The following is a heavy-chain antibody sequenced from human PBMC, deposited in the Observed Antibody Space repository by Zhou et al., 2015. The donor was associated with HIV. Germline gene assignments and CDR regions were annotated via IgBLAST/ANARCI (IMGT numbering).Heavy chain of an antibody. CDR3: ARSSGKYDYAFDL. D-gene: IGHD3-22*01. CDR1: GGNFISYA. CDR2: FIPMFGTA. V-gene: IGHV1-69*01. Sequence: QVPLVQSGAEVKKPGSSVKVSCKASGGNFISYAISWVRQAPGQGLEWMGGFIPMFGTAQTAQRFQGRVTLTADESSITSYMEVSSLRFDDTAVYYCARSSGKYDYAFDLWGQGT. J-gene: IGHJ3*01.